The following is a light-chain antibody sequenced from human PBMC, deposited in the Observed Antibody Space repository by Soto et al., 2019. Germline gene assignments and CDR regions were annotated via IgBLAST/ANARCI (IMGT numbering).Light chain of an antibody. CDR2: LGS. V-gene: IGKV2-28*01. CDR3: MQAIQAPRT. CDR1: QSPLHSNGNIY. J-gene: IGKJ1*01. Sequence: VLTQSPLSLPATPGEPASISCRSSQSPLHSNGNIYLDWYLQKPGQSPQLLISLGSIRASGVPDRFSGSGSGTDFTLKITRVEAEDVGVYYCMQAIQAPRTYGLGTKVEIK.